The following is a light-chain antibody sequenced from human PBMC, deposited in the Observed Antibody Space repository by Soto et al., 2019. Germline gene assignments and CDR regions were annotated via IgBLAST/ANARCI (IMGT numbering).Light chain of an antibody. CDR1: QTVSTSF. Sequence: EIVLTPSPGTLSLSPGERATLSCRASQTVSTSFLAWYQQKRGQAPRLLIYGASTRATGVPDRFSGSGSGTEFTLTISSLQSEDFAVYYCQQYNNWPPWTFGQGTKVDIK. CDR3: QQYNNWPPWT. CDR2: GAS. V-gene: IGKV3D-15*01. J-gene: IGKJ1*01.